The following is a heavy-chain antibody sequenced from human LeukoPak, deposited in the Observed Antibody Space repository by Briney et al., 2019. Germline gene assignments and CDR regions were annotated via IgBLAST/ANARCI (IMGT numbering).Heavy chain of an antibody. D-gene: IGHD3-10*01. Sequence: GGSLRLSYAASGFTFSTYSMNWVRQAPGKGREWVSSISRSSLYIYCADSVKGRFTISRDNAKNSLYLQKNSLRAEGTAAYYCARDLGYGSGTYYAYGMDVWGQGTTVTVSS. CDR3: ARDLGYGSGTYYAYGMDV. V-gene: IGHV3-21*01. CDR2: ISRSSLYI. CDR1: GFTFSTYS. J-gene: IGHJ6*02.